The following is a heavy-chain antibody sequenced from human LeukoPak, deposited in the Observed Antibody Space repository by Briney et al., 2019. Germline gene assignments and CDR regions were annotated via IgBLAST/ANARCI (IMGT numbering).Heavy chain of an antibody. CDR2: IYYSGST. J-gene: IGHJ4*02. D-gene: IGHD1-26*01. CDR1: GASISGSGYY. CDR3: ASLSRSGSYPDY. V-gene: IGHV4-39*07. Sequence: SETLSLTCTVSGASISGSGYYWGWIRQPPGKGLEWIGSIYYSGSTYYNPSLKSRVTISVDTSKNQFSLRLSSVTAADTAVYYCASLSRSGSYPDYWGQGTLVTVSS.